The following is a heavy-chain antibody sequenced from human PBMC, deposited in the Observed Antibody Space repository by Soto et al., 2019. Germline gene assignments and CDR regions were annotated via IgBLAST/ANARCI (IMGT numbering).Heavy chain of an antibody. J-gene: IGHJ4*02. V-gene: IGHV4-39*01. D-gene: IGHD7-27*01. CDR3: ARGPSGDKVDY. Sequence: SETLSLTCIVSGDSISSSSYYWGWIRQPPGKGLEWMGSVYFSGATNYNSALRSRVTISVDTSKNQFSLKLSSVTAADTAVYYCARGPSGDKVDYWGQGTLVTVSS. CDR2: VYFSGAT. CDR1: GDSISSSSYY.